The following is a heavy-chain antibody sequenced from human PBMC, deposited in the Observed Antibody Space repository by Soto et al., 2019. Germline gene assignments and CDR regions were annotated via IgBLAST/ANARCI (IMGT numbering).Heavy chain of an antibody. D-gene: IGHD2-15*01. Sequence: PGESLKISCKGSGYSFTSYWISWVRQMPGKGLEWMGRIDPSNSYTNYSPSFQGHVTISADKSISTAYLQWSSLKASDTAMYYCARVERTDYCSGGSCYREYYYYYGMDVWGQGTTVTV. CDR2: IDPSNSYT. V-gene: IGHV5-10-1*01. J-gene: IGHJ6*02. CDR1: GYSFTSYW. CDR3: ARVERTDYCSGGSCYREYYYYYGMDV.